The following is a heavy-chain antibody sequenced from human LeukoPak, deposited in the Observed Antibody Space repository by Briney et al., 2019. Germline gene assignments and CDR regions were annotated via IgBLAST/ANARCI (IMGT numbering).Heavy chain of an antibody. J-gene: IGHJ4*02. V-gene: IGHV3-7*04. CDR3: AGEYYDFWSGYSLTT. CDR1: GFTVSSYW. Sequence: GGSLRLSCAASGFTVSSYWMSWVRQAPGKGLEWVANIKQDGSEKYYVDSVKGRFTISRDNAKNSLYLQMNSLRAEDTAVYYCAGEYYDFWSGYSLTTWGQGTLVTVSS. D-gene: IGHD3-3*01. CDR2: IKQDGSEK.